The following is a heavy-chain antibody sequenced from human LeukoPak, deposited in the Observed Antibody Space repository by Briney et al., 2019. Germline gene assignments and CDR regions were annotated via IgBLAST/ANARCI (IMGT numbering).Heavy chain of an antibody. V-gene: IGHV4-31*03. D-gene: IGHD2-15*01. CDR2: IYYSGST. J-gene: IGHJ4*02. Sequence: SETLSLTCTVSGGSISSGGYYWSWIRQHPGKGLEWIGYIYYSGSTYYNPSLKSRVTISVDTSKNQFSLKLSSVTAADTAVYYCARGVVVVAATWFDYWGQGTLVTVSS. CDR3: ARGVVVVAATWFDY. CDR1: GGSISSGGYY.